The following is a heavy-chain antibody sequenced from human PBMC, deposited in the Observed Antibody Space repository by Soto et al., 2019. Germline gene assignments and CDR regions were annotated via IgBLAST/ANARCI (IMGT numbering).Heavy chain of an antibody. J-gene: IGHJ6*02. D-gene: IGHD5-12*01. CDR2: IGTAGDT. Sequence: GSLRLSCAASGFTFSSYDMHWVRQATGKGLEWVSAIGTAGDTYYPGSVKGRFTISRENAKNSLYLQMNSLRAGDTAVYYCARGALYGGYRGYGMDVWGQGTTVTVSS. CDR1: GFTFSSYD. CDR3: ARGALYGGYRGYGMDV. V-gene: IGHV3-13*01.